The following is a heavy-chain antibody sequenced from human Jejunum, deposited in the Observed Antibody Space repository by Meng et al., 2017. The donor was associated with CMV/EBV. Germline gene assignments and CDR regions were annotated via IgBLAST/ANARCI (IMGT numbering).Heavy chain of an antibody. Sequence: CATSGLAFTSFGVHWGRQAPGKRLEWVAFIRFDGSDQFYTDSVKGRFTISRDDSKNTFFLQMNSLRPEDTAVYYCAKGPAAGHLDYWGQGTLVTVSS. CDR1: GLAFTSFG. D-gene: IGHD6-13*01. CDR2: IRFDGSDQ. CDR3: AKGPAAGHLDY. V-gene: IGHV3-30*02. J-gene: IGHJ4*02.